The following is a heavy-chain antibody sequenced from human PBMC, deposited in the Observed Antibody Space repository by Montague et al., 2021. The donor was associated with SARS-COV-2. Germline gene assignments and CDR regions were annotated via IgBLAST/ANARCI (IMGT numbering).Heavy chain of an antibody. CDR1: GFTFSSYG. V-gene: IGHV3-33*01. D-gene: IGHD6-13*01. CDR3: ARDILIYSSSGTDAFDI. Sequence: SLRLSCAASGFTFSSYGMHWVRQAPGKGLEWVAVIWYDGSNKYYADSVKGRFTISRDNSKNTLYLQMNSLRAEDTAVYYCARDILIYSSSGTDAFDIWGQGTMVTVSS. J-gene: IGHJ3*02. CDR2: IWYDGSNK.